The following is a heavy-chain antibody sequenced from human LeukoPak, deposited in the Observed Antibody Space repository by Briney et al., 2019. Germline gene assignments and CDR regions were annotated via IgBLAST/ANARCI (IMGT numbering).Heavy chain of an antibody. D-gene: IGHD3-10*01. CDR2: INPNSGGT. CDR3: ARDGVSMVRGVQVWFDP. V-gene: IGHV1-2*02. CDR1: GYTFTGYY. Sequence: ASVKVSCKASGYTFTGYYMHWVRQAPGQGLEWMGWINPNSGGTNYAQKFQGRVTMTRDTSISTAYMELSRLRPDDTAVYYCARDGVSMVRGVQVWFDPWGQGTLVTVSS. J-gene: IGHJ5*02.